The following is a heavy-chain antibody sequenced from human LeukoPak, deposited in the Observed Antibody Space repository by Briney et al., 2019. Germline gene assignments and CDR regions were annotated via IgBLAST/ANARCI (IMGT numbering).Heavy chain of an antibody. D-gene: IGHD2-2*01. J-gene: IGHJ6*02. CDR2: INTDGSST. CDR3: ARDIVVVPAAMHYYYYYGMDV. Sequence: PGGSLRLSCAASGFTFSGYWMHWVRQVPGKGLVWVSRINTDGSSTSYADPVKGRFTISRDNAKNTLYLQMNSLRAEDTAVYYCARDIVVVPAAMHYYYYYGMDVWGQGTTVTVSS. V-gene: IGHV3-74*01. CDR1: GFTFSGYW.